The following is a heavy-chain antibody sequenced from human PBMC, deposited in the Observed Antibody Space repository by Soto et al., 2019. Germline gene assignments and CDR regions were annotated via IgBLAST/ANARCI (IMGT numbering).Heavy chain of an antibody. J-gene: IGHJ4*02. CDR2: IYYSGST. Sequence: QVQLQESGPGLVKPSETLSLTCTVSGGSISSYHWSWIRQPPGKGLEWIGYIYYSGSTNYNPSLKSRVTISVDTSKNQCSLKLSSVTAADTAVYYCARRYGYSFDYWGQGTLVTVSS. CDR1: GGSISSYH. CDR3: ARRYGYSFDY. V-gene: IGHV4-59*08. D-gene: IGHD1-1*01.